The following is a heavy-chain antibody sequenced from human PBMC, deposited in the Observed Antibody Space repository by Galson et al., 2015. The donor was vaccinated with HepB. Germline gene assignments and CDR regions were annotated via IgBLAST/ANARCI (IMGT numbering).Heavy chain of an antibody. CDR2: ISAYNGNT. CDR3: ARDRYCSSTSCYTGLFDY. Sequence: SVKVSCKASGYTFTSYGISWVRQAPGQGLEWMGWISAYNGNTSYAQKLQGRVTMTTDTSTSTAYMELRSLRSDDTAVYYCARDRYCSSTSCYTGLFDYWGQGTLVTVSS. J-gene: IGHJ4*02. D-gene: IGHD2-2*02. CDR1: GYTFTSYG. V-gene: IGHV1-18*04.